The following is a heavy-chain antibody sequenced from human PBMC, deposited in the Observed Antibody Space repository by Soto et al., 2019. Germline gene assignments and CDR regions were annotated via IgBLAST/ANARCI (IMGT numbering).Heavy chain of an antibody. CDR1: GYTFTSYA. CDR2: INAGNGNT. D-gene: IGHD3-10*01. V-gene: IGHV1-3*01. Sequence: GASVKVSCKASGYTFTSYAMHWVRQAPGQRLEWMGWINAGNGNTKYSQKFRGRVTITRDTSASTAYMELSSLRSEDTAVYYCARGPVDMVRGVIYWFDPWGQGTLVTVSS. CDR3: ARGPVDMVRGVIYWFDP. J-gene: IGHJ5*02.